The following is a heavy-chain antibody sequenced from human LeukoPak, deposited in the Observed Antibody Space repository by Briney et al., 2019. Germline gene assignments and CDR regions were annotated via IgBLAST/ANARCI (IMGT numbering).Heavy chain of an antibody. CDR2: IKPDGSEK. D-gene: IGHD6-6*01. J-gene: IGHJ5*02. CDR1: ELPFSTYW. CDR3: APYSSSSGWLDP. Sequence: PGGSLRLSCVASELPFSTYWMTWVRQAPGKGLEWVANIKPDGSEKHYVDSVKGRFTISRNNAKDSLYLQMNSLRAEDTAVYFCAPYSSSSGWLDPWGQGTLVTVSS. V-gene: IGHV3-7*01.